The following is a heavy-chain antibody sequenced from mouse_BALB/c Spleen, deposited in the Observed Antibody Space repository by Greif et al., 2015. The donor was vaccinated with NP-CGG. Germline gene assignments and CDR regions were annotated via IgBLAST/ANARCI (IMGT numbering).Heavy chain of an antibody. Sequence: EVMLVESGGGLVQPGGSRKLSCAASGFTFSDYGMAWVRQAPGKGPEWVAFISNLAYSIYYADTVMGRFTISRENAKNTLYLEMSSLRSEDTAMYYCARDWGSRGAMDYWGQGTSVTVSS. CDR1: GFTFSDYG. J-gene: IGHJ4*01. CDR2: ISNLAYSI. CDR3: ARDWGSRGAMDY. D-gene: IGHD1-1*01. V-gene: IGHV5-15*02.